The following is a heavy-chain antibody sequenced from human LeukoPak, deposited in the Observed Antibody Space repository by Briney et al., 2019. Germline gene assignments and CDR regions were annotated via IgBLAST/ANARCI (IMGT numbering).Heavy chain of an antibody. CDR1: GFTFSSYS. V-gene: IGHV3-21*01. Sequence: PGGSLRLSCAASGFTFSSYSMNWVRQAPGKGLEWVSSISSSSSYIYYADSVKGRFTISRDNAKNSLYLQMDSLRGEDTAVYYCARAEPGDTAMIGRFFDYWGQGTLVTVSS. J-gene: IGHJ4*02. CDR3: ARAEPGDTAMIGRFFDY. CDR2: ISSSSSYI. D-gene: IGHD5-18*01.